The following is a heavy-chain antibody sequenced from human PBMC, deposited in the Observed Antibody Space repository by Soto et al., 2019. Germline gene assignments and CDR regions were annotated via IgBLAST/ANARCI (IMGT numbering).Heavy chain of an antibody. CDR3: AKDMRSYHRGDAFDI. Sequence: VQLVESGGVVVQPGGSLRLSCAASGFTFDDYTMHWVRQAPGKGLEWVSLISWDGGSTYYADSVKGRFTISRDNSKNSLYLQMNSLRTEDTALYYCAKDMRSYHRGDAFDIWGQGTMVTVSS. CDR2: ISWDGGST. D-gene: IGHD2-15*01. CDR1: GFTFDDYT. J-gene: IGHJ3*02. V-gene: IGHV3-43*01.